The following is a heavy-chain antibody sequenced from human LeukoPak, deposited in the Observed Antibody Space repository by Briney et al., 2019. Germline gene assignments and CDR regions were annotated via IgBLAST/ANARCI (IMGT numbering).Heavy chain of an antibody. CDR3: ARENLVFDY. D-gene: IGHD1-7*01. Sequence: SETLSLTCVVSGYSLSSGYHWGWIRQPPGGGLEWIGSVYRSGSTYYNPSLKSRVTILVDTSKNQISLKVRSVTAADTAVYYCARENLVFDYWGQGILVTVSS. J-gene: IGHJ4*02. V-gene: IGHV4-38-2*02. CDR2: VYRSGST. CDR1: GYSLSSGYH.